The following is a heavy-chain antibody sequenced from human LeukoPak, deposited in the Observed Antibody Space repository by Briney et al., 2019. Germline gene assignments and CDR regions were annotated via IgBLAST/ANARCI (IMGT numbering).Heavy chain of an antibody. CDR2: ISAYNGNT. CDR1: GYTFTSYG. Sequence: GASVKVSCKASGYTFTSYGISWVRQAPGQGLEWMGWISAYNGNTNYAQKLQGRVTMTTDTSTSTAYMELRSLRSDDTAVYYCARVSARLHYDFWSGYYTGWAFDIWGQGTMVTVSS. V-gene: IGHV1-18*01. D-gene: IGHD3-3*01. J-gene: IGHJ3*02. CDR3: ARVSARLHYDFWSGYYTGWAFDI.